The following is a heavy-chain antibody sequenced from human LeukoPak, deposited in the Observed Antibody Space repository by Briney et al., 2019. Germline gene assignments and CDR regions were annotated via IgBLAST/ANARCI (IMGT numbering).Heavy chain of an antibody. V-gene: IGHV3-7*03. CDR1: ELIFSDFC. CDR3: AKEHNAHKYYYDSSGYSACDY. J-gene: IGHJ4*02. Sequence: GGSLRLSCVASELIFSDFCMTWVRHSRGKGLEWVATIKKGGSEKYYVDSVKGRFTISRDNSKNTLYLQMNSLRAEDTAVYYCAKEHNAHKYYYDSSGYSACDYWGQGTLVTVSP. D-gene: IGHD3-22*01. CDR2: IKKGGSEK.